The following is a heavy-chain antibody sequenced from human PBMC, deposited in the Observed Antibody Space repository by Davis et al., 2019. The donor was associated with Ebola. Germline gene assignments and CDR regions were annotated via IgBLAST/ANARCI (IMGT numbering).Heavy chain of an antibody. J-gene: IGHJ4*02. V-gene: IGHV1-69*06. Sequence: SVKVSCKVSGYTLSELSMHWVRQAPGQGLEWMGGIIPIFGTANYAQKFQGRVTITADKSTSTAYMELSSLRSEDTAVYYCARTQQGYCSGGSCYGSLDYWGQGTLVTVSS. D-gene: IGHD2-15*01. CDR1: GYTLSELS. CDR2: IIPIFGTA. CDR3: ARTQQGYCSGGSCYGSLDY.